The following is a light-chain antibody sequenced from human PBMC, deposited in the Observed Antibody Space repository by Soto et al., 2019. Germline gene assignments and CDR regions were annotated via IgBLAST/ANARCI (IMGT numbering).Light chain of an antibody. J-gene: IGLJ3*02. V-gene: IGLV4-69*01. CDR3: QSLGTGIQV. CDR2: INYDGTH. CDR1: SGYSTYA. Sequence: QTVVTQSPSASASLGASVKLTCTLSSGYSTYAIAWHQQQSEKGPRFLMKINYDGTHSKGDGFLDRFSGSSSGAERHLTISSLQSEDEADYYCQSLGTGIQVFGGGTKVTVL.